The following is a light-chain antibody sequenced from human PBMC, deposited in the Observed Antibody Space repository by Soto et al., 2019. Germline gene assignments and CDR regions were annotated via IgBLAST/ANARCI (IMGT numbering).Light chain of an antibody. J-gene: IGKJ2*01. V-gene: IGKV1-5*01. CDR1: QSISSL. CDR3: QQYKTSLYS. Sequence: IQMTQSPTTLSASVWDRVTITGRASQSISSLLAWYQQKPGKAPKLLIYDVSSLQSAVPSRFSGSGSGTEFTLTISSLQPDDFATYFCQQYKTSLYSFGQGTKVDIK. CDR2: DVS.